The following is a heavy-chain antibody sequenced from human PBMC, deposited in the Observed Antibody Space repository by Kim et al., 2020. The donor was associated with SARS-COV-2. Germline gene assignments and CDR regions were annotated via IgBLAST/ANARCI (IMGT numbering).Heavy chain of an antibody. CDR1: GYTFTSYY. CDR2: ISPSGGST. J-gene: IGHJ4*02. CDR3: ARDIFSNYYGSGSYEGRDAGFDY. D-gene: IGHD3-10*01. V-gene: IGHV1-46*01. Sequence: ASVKVSCKASGYTFTSYYMHWVRQAPGQGLEWMGIISPSGGSTSYAQKFQGRVTMTRDTSTSTVYMELSSLRSEDTAVYYCARDIFSNYYGSGSYEGRDAGFDYWGQGTLVTVSS.